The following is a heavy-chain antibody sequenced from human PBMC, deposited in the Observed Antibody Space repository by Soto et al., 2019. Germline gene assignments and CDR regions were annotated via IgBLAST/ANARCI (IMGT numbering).Heavy chain of an antibody. J-gene: IGHJ4*02. Sequence: GGSLRLSCAAPGFTFSSYGMHWVRQAPGKGLEWVAVIWYDGSNKYYADSVKGRFTISRDNSKNTLYLQMNSLRAEDTAVYYCTRGYTGYAQAGLDSWGQGTLVTVSS. CDR1: GFTFSSYG. V-gene: IGHV3-33*01. CDR2: IWYDGSNK. D-gene: IGHD5-12*01. CDR3: TRGYTGYAQAGLDS.